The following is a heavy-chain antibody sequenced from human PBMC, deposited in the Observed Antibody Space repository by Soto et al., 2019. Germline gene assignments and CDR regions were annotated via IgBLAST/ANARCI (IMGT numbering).Heavy chain of an antibody. CDR1: GYPFTAFD. J-gene: IGHJ4*02. Sequence: QVQLVQSGAEVKKPGASVKVSCEASGYPFTAFDINWVRQAAGQGLEWMGWMNPSSGDSAFAQRFQGRITMTRTTSINTAYMERSRLTSDDTAGYYCVRQAGGVATPGDDSWAQGPLVTVSS. CDR2: MNPSSGDS. V-gene: IGHV1-8*01. CDR3: VRQAGGVATPGDDS. D-gene: IGHD2-15*01.